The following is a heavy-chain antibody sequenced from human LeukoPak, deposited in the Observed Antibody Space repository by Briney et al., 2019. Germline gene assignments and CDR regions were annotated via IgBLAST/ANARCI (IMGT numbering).Heavy chain of an antibody. CDR2: VSGSGGST. D-gene: IGHD2-21*01. CDR3: TKVLWGLTLLSSDY. J-gene: IGHJ4*02. Sequence: ETLSLTCTVSGYSISSGYYWGWIRQPPGKGLEWVSTVSGSGGSTYYADSVKGRFTISRDNSKNTLFLQMNSLRAEDTALYYCTKVLWGLTLLSSDYWGQGTLVTVSS. V-gene: IGHV3-23*01. CDR1: GYSISSGYY.